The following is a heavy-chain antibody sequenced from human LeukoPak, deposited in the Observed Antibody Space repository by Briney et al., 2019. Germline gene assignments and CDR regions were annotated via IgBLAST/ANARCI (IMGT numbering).Heavy chain of an antibody. CDR1: GGTFSSYA. CDR3: ASSPRRVPAASFDY. Sequence: VASVKVSCKASGGTFSSYAITWVRQAPGQGLEWMGGIIPIFGTANYAQKFQGRVTITADESTSTAYMELSSLRSEDTAVYYCASSPRRVPAASFDYWGQGTLVTVSS. J-gene: IGHJ4*02. D-gene: IGHD2-2*01. CDR2: IIPIFGTA. V-gene: IGHV1-69*01.